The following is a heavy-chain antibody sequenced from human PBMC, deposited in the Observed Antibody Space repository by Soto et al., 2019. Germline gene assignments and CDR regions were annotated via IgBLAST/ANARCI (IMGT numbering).Heavy chain of an antibody. V-gene: IGHV3-23*01. CDR1: GFGFKSYD. D-gene: IGHD3-10*01. CDR2: ISTDGVTT. CDR3: AKRAWRVSTGSSDY. Sequence: EVQLLESGGDLVHPGESLGLSCAASGFGFKSYDMTWVRQAPGKGLEWVSSISTDGVTTYYADSVKGRFTISRDNSKNILYLHMNSLRAEDSAVYHCAKRAWRVSTGSSDYWGQGTLVTVSS. J-gene: IGHJ4*02.